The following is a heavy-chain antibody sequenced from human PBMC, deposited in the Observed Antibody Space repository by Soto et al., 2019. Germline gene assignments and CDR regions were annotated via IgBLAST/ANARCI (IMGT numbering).Heavy chain of an antibody. CDR3: AIVSSYGPAYNYFRMDV. D-gene: IGHD5-18*01. Sequence: SETLSLTCTVSGGSIGSGHYYWSWIRQPPGKGLEWIGYIYYSGSTYYNPSLKSRVTISVDTSKNQFSLKLSSVTAADTAVYYFAIVSSYGPAYNYFRMDVWGQGTTVT. V-gene: IGHV4-30-4*01. J-gene: IGHJ6*02. CDR1: GGSIGSGHYY. CDR2: IYYSGST.